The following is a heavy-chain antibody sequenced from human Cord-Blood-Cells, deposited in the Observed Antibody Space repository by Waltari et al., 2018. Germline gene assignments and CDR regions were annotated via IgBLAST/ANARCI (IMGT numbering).Heavy chain of an antibody. D-gene: IGHD6-19*01. CDR2: INPNSGGT. CDR1: GYTFTGYY. CDR3: ARVLTAGVRWFDP. Sequence: QVQLVQSGAEVKKPGASVKVSCKASGYTFTGYYMHWVRQAPGQGLEWMGGINPNSGGTNYEQKFQGRVTMTRDTSISTAYMELSRLRSDDTAVYYCARVLTAGVRWFDPWGQGTLVTVSS. V-gene: IGHV1-2*02. J-gene: IGHJ5*02.